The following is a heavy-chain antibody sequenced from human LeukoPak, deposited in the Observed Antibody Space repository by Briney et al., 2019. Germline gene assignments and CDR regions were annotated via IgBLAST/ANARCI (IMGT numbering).Heavy chain of an antibody. Sequence: ASVKVSCKASGYTFTSYYMHWVRQAPGQGLEWMGIIHPSGGSTSYAQKFQGRVTMTRDTSTSTVYMGLSSLRSEDTAVYYCARSMVRVPGDPWGQGTLVTVSS. J-gene: IGHJ5*02. D-gene: IGHD3-10*01. CDR1: GYTFTSYY. CDR2: IHPSGGST. V-gene: IGHV1-46*03. CDR3: ARSMVRVPGDP.